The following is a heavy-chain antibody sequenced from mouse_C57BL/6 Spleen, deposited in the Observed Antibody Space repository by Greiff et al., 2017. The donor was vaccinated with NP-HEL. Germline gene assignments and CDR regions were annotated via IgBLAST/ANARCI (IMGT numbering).Heavy chain of an antibody. D-gene: IGHD4-1*01. CDR3: ARRRPNWAWFAY. V-gene: IGHV1-26*01. CDR2: INPNNGGT. Sequence: VQLKHSGPELVKPGASVKISCKASGYTFTDYYMNWVKQSHGKSLEWIGDINPNNGGTSYNQKFKGKATLTVDKSSSTAYMELRSLTSEDSAVYYCARRRPNWAWFAYWGQGTLVTVSA. J-gene: IGHJ3*01. CDR1: GYTFTDYY.